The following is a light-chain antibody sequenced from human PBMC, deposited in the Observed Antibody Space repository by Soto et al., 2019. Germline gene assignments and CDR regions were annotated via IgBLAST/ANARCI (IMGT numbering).Light chain of an antibody. CDR2: GAS. CDR1: QSSNSN. CDR3: QQYNNWPRT. Sequence: EIVMTQSPATLSVSPGERATLSCRASQSSNSNLAWYQQKPGQAPRLLIYGASTRATGIPARFSGSGSGTDFTLTISSLQSEDFAVYYCQQYNNWPRTVGQGPKVDIK. J-gene: IGKJ1*01. V-gene: IGKV3-15*01.